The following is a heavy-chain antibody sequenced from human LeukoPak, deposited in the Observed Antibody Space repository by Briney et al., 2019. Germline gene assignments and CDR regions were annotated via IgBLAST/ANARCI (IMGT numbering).Heavy chain of an antibody. CDR2: IYTSGST. V-gene: IGHV4-4*07. Sequence: SETLSLTCTVSGGSISSYYWSWIRQPAGKGLEWIGRIYTSGSTNYNPSLKSRVTISVDTSKNQFSLKLSSVTAADTAVYYCARNDFWSGYYTARAAKRNNWFDPWGQGTLVTVSS. J-gene: IGHJ5*02. D-gene: IGHD3-3*01. CDR1: GGSISSYY. CDR3: ARNDFWSGYYTARAAKRNNWFDP.